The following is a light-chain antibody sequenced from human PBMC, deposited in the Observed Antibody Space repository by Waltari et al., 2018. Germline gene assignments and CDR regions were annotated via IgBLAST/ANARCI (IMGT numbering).Light chain of an antibody. CDR3: QQRANWPLT. J-gene: IGKJ4*01. CDR1: QSVSSY. Sequence: EIVLTQSPATLSLSPGERATLSCRASQSVSSYLGWYQQKPGQAPRLLIYDASNRATGIPARFSGGGSGTDFTLTISSLEFEDFAVYYCQQRANWPLTFGGGTKVEIK. V-gene: IGKV3-11*01. CDR2: DAS.